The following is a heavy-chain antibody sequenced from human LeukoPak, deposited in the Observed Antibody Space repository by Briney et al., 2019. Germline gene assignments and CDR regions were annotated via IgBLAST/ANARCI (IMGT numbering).Heavy chain of an antibody. Sequence: GGSLRLSCAASGFTFSSYGMHWVRQAPGKGLEWVAVISYDGSNKYYADSVKGRFTISRDNSKNTLYLQMNSLRAEDTAVYYCARGGILGFGAFDIWGQGTMVTVSS. D-gene: IGHD3-16*01. CDR2: ISYDGSNK. CDR1: GFTFSSYG. V-gene: IGHV3-30*19. J-gene: IGHJ3*02. CDR3: ARGGILGFGAFDI.